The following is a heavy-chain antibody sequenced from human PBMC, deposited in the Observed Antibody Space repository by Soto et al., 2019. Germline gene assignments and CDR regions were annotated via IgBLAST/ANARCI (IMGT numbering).Heavy chain of an antibody. J-gene: IGHJ6*02. CDR1: GFTFDDYA. D-gene: IGHD2-15*01. CDR3: AKGVATSYYYGMDV. V-gene: IGHV3-9*03. Sequence: EVQLGESGGGLVQPGRSLRLSCAASGFTFDDYAMHWVGQAPGKGLEWVSGISWNSGSIGYADSVKGRFTISRDNAKNSLYLQMNSLRAEDMALYYCAKGVATSYYYGMDVWGQGTTVTVSS. CDR2: ISWNSGSI.